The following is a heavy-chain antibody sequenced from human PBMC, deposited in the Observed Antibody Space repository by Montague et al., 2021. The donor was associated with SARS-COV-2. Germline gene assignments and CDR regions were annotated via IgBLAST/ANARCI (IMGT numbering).Heavy chain of an antibody. V-gene: IGHV6-1*01. J-gene: IGHJ6*02. CDR3: ARGLWFGELLSLYYYYGTDV. CDR1: GDSVSSNSAA. CDR2: TYYRSKWYN. Sequence: CAISGDSVSSNSAAWNWIRQSPSRGLEWLGRTYYRSKWYNDYAVSVKSRITISPDTSKNQFSLQLNSVTPEDTAVYYCARGLWFGELLSLYYYYGTDVWGQGTTVTVSS. D-gene: IGHD3-10*01.